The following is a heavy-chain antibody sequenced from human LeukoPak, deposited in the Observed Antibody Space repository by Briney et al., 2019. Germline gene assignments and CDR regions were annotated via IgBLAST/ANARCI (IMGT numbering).Heavy chain of an antibody. CDR2: ISTYNGNT. V-gene: IGHV1-18*01. D-gene: IGHD3-22*01. J-gene: IGHJ4*02. CDR1: GYTFTTYG. CDR3: ARGNTDGYYYY. Sequence: ASVKVSCKASGYTFTTYGITWVRQAPGQGLEWMGWISTYNGNTNYAQHLQGRVTMTTDTSTSTAYMELRSLRSDDTDVYYCARGNTDGYYYYWGQGTLVTVSS.